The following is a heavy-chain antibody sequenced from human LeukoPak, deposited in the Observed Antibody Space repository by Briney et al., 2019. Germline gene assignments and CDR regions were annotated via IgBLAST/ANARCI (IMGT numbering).Heavy chain of an antibody. Sequence: PSETLSLTCAVYGGSFSGYYWSWIRQAPGKGLEWIGEINHSGSTNYNPSLKSRVTISVDTSKNQFSLKLSSVTAADTAVYYCARGHLGWQLVLNYYYYYYMDVWGKGTTVTVSS. CDR2: INHSGST. J-gene: IGHJ6*03. CDR1: GGSFSGYY. D-gene: IGHD6-6*01. V-gene: IGHV4-34*01. CDR3: ARGHLGWQLVLNYYYYYYMDV.